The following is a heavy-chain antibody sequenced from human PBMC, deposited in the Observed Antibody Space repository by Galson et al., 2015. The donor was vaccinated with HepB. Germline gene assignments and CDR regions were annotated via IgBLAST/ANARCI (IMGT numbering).Heavy chain of an antibody. V-gene: IGHV3-15*01. Sequence: SLRLSCAASGFTFSNAWMSWVRQAPGKGLEWVGRIKSKTDGGTTDYAAPVKGRFTISRDDSKNTLYLQMNSLKTEDTAVYYCTTVTADDYGDWWFDPWGQGTLVTVSS. D-gene: IGHD4-17*01. CDR2: IKSKTDGGTT. CDR1: GFTFSNAW. CDR3: TTVTADDYGDWWFDP. J-gene: IGHJ5*02.